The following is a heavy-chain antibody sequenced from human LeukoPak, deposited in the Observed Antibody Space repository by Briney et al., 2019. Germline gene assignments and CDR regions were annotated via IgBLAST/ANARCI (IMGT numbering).Heavy chain of an antibody. CDR1: GFTFSSYA. D-gene: IGHD3-16*01. J-gene: IGHJ6*03. CDR2: ISGSGGST. V-gene: IGHV3-23*01. Sequence: GGSLRLSCAASGFTFSSYAMSWVRQAPGKGLEWVSAISGSGGSTYYADSVKGRFTISRDNSKNTLYLQMNSLRAEDTALYHCARGRGELYDYAYYMDVWGRGTTVTVSS. CDR3: ARGRGELYDYAYYMDV.